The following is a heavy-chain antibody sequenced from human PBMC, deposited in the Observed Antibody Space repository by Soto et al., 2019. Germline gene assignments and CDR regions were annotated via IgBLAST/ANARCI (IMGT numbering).Heavy chain of an antibody. Sequence: SVTLSLTCTGAGASISGFYWSWSRQSDGRGLEWMGRIYATGTTDYNPSHKSRVMMSVDTSKKQFSLKLRSVTAADTAVYYCGRDGTKTLRDWFDPWGQGISVTVSS. J-gene: IGHJ5*02. CDR2: IYATGTT. V-gene: IGHV4-4*07. CDR1: GASISGFY. CDR3: GRDGTKTLRDWFDP. D-gene: IGHD1-1*01.